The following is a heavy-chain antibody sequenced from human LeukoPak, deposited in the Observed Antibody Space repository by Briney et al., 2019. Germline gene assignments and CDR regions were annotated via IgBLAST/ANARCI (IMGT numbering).Heavy chain of an antibody. Sequence: ASMKVSCKASGGTFSSYAISWVRQAPGQGLEWMGGIIPIFGTANYAQKFQGRVTITTDESTSTAYMELSSLRSEDTAVYYCARFRDGYNNAYDYWGQGTLVTVSS. D-gene: IGHD5-24*01. J-gene: IGHJ4*02. CDR3: ARFRDGYNNAYDY. V-gene: IGHV1-69*05. CDR1: GGTFSSYA. CDR2: IIPIFGTA.